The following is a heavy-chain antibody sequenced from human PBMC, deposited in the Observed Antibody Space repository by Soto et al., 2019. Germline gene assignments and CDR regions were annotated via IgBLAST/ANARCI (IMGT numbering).Heavy chain of an antibody. Sequence: QVQLQQWGAGLLKPSETLSLTCAVYDESFSDYYCSWISQHPGKGLEWVGDINHSGRTSYNPSLESRGTISVDTSNNQFSLKLSAVTVADTAVYSCARMYTRGWFGYCGQVHLVTVP. J-gene: IGHJ4*02. V-gene: IGHV4-34*02. CDR1: DESFSDYY. D-gene: IGHD6-19*01. CDR3: ARMYTRGWFGY. CDR2: INHSGRT.